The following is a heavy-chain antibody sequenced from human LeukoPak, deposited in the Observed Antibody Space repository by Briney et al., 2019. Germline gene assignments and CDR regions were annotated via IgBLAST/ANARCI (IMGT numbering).Heavy chain of an antibody. Sequence: GGSLRLSCAPSGFTFTDYSMNWIRQAPGKGLEWVASISTVSTYTFYADSVKGRFSISRDNVRNLLYLQMSSLGAEDTAVYYCARDGSGFYLYNYMDVWGKGTTVTVSS. J-gene: IGHJ6*03. CDR2: ISTVSTYT. CDR1: GFTFTDYS. V-gene: IGHV3-21*06. D-gene: IGHD6-25*01. CDR3: ARDGSGFYLYNYMDV.